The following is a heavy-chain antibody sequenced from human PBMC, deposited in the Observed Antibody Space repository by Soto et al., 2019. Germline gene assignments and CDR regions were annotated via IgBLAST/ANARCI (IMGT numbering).Heavy chain of an antibody. J-gene: IGHJ5*02. V-gene: IGHV5-51*01. CDR2: IYPDDSDT. CDR1: GYIFTNSW. CDR3: ARQGTIVKRRNWLDP. Sequence: GESLKNSCNASGYIFTNSWIAWVRQVPGKGLEWMGIIYPDDSDTRYSPSFQGQVTISADKSINTAYLQWGGLTASDTAIYYCARQGTIVKRRNWLDPWGQ. D-gene: IGHD4-4*01.